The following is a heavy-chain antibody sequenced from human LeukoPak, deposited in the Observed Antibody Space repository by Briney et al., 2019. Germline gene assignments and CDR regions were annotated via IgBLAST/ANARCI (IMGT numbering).Heavy chain of an antibody. CDR2: ISSSSNTM. CDR1: GLTFSDHY. Sequence: PGGSLRLSCAASGLTFSDHYMTWIRQAPGMGLEWVSYISSSSNTMFYTDSVKGRFTVSRDNAKNSLYLQMNSLRVDDTAVYYCAKGADYYGSGTYGPFDYWGQGTLVTVSS. D-gene: IGHD3-10*01. V-gene: IGHV3-11*04. CDR3: AKGADYYGSGTYGPFDY. J-gene: IGHJ4*02.